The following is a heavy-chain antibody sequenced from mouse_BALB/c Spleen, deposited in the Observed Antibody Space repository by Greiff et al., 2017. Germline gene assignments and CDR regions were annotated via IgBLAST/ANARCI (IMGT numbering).Heavy chain of an antibody. CDR1: GFTFSDYY. D-gene: IGHD2-10*01. Sequence: EVKVVESGGGLVKPGGSLKLSCAASGFTFSDYYMYWVRQTPEKRLEWVATISDGGSYTYYPDSVKGRFTISRDNAKNNLYLQMSSLKSEDTAMYYCASPYYGNYFFAYWGQGTLVTVSA. V-gene: IGHV5-4*02. J-gene: IGHJ3*01. CDR3: ASPYYGNYFFAY. CDR2: ISDGGSYT.